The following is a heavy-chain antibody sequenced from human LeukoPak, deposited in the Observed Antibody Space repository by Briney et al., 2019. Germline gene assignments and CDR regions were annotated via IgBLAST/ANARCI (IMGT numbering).Heavy chain of an antibody. Sequence: ASVKVSCKASGYTLTSYDINWVRQATGQGLEWMGWMNPNSGNTGYAQKFQGRVTMTRNTSISTAYMELSSLRSEDTAVYYCARAPYSHYYYYMDVWGKGTTVTVSS. D-gene: IGHD6-13*01. CDR1: GYTLTSYD. V-gene: IGHV1-8*01. J-gene: IGHJ6*03. CDR3: ARAPYSHYYYYMDV. CDR2: MNPNSGNT.